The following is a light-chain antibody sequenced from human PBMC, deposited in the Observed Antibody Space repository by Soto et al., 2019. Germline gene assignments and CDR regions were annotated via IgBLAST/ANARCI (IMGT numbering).Light chain of an antibody. J-gene: IGKJ1*01. CDR2: DAS. V-gene: IGKV1-5*01. CDR3: QQYNSYSWT. CDR1: QAIRD. Sequence: DIQMTQSPSTLSGSVGDRVTITCRASQAIRDDVSWYQQKPGKAPKLLIYDASTLESGVPSRFSGSRSGTEFTLTISSLQPDDFATYYCQQYNSYSWTFGQRTKVDIK.